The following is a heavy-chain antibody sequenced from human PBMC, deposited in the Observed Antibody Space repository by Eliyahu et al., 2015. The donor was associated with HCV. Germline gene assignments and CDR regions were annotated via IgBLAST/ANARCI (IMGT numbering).Heavy chain of an antibody. CDR2: IYNGGT. CDR3: AGGRGGDKIDY. V-gene: IGHV4-31*03. J-gene: IGHJ4*02. Sequence: QVQLQESGPGLVKPSQTLSLTCTXSGDSISRGDYCWSWIRHHAGTGLEWFGHIYNGGTYSNPSLNSRVTVSKDTSTNQFSLKLSSVTAADTAIYYRAGGRGGDKIDYWGQGALVTVSS. CDR1: GDSISRGDYC. D-gene: IGHD2-15*01.